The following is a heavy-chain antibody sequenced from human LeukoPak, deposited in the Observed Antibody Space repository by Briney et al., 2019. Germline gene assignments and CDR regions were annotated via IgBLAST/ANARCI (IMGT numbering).Heavy chain of an antibody. V-gene: IGHV3-15*01. D-gene: IGHD6-19*01. J-gene: IGHJ4*02. CDR1: GFTFSNAW. CDR3: TTDSSGWYPPLWY. CDR2: IKSKTDGGTT. Sequence: GGSLRLSRAASGFTFSNAWMSWVPQAPGKGLEWVGRIKSKTDGGTTDYAAPVKGRFTISRDDSKNKLDLQMNSLKTEDTAVYYCTTDSSGWYPPLWYWGQGTLVTVSS.